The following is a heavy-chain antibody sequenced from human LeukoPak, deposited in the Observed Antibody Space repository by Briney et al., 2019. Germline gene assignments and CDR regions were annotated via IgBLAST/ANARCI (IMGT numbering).Heavy chain of an antibody. D-gene: IGHD3-10*01. Sequence: GGSLRLSCAASGFTVSSNYRSWVRQAPGKGLEWVSVIYSGGSTYYADSVKGRFTISRHNSKNTLYLQMNSLRAEDTAVYYCARDGSTVLPFYGSGSYFYYGMDVWGQGTTVTVSS. CDR3: ARDGSTVLPFYGSGSYFYYGMDV. CDR1: GFTVSSNY. CDR2: IYSGGST. J-gene: IGHJ6*02. V-gene: IGHV3-53*04.